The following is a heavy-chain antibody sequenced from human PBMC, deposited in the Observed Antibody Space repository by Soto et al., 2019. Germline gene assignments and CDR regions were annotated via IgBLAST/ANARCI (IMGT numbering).Heavy chain of an antibody. Sequence: ASVKVSCKASGFTFTSSAMQWVRQARGQRLEWIGWIVVGSGNTNYAQKFQERVTITRDMSTSTAYMELSSLRSEDTALYYCAAVEFDYYDSSGGNAFDIWGQGTMVTVSS. V-gene: IGHV1-58*02. CDR3: AAVEFDYYDSSGGNAFDI. CDR2: IVVGSGNT. J-gene: IGHJ3*02. D-gene: IGHD3-22*01. CDR1: GFTFTSSA.